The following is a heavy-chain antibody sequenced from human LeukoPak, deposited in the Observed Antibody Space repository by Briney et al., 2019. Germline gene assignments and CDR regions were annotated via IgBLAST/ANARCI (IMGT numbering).Heavy chain of an antibody. J-gene: IGHJ4*02. V-gene: IGHV1-8*01. CDR3: ARGYCSTNSCYLD. D-gene: IGHD2-2*01. Sequence: ASVKVSCTTSGYTFTSYNINWVRQATGQGLEWMGGMNPNNGDTGYAQKFQGRGTMTRTTSISTAYMELSSLRSEDTAVYYCARGYCSTNSCYLDWGQGTPVIVSS. CDR2: MNPNNGDT. CDR1: GYTFTSYN.